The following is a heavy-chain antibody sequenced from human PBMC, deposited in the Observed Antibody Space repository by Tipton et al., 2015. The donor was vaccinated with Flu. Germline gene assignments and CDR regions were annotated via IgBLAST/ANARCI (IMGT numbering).Heavy chain of an antibody. CDR3: ARQIGGGDCY. D-gene: IGHD2-21*01. Sequence: GRFTISRDNAKNSLYLQMNSLRAEDTAVYYCARQIGGGDCYWGQGTLVTVSS. V-gene: IGHV3-11*03. J-gene: IGHJ4*02.